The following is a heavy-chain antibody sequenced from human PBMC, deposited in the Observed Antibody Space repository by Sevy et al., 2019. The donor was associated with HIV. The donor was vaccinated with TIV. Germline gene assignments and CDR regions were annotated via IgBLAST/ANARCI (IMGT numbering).Heavy chain of an antibody. Sequence: GGSLRLSCAVSGFTFSDYYMTWIRQAPGKGLEWVSYISGRSTYTNYVDSVKGRLTISRDNAKSSLFLQMNSLRAEDTAVYYCARARVVHADYYFDLWGRGTLVTVSS. V-gene: IGHV3-11*06. D-gene: IGHD2-8*02. CDR3: ARARVVHADYYFDL. CDR2: ISGRSTYT. CDR1: GFTFSDYY. J-gene: IGHJ2*01.